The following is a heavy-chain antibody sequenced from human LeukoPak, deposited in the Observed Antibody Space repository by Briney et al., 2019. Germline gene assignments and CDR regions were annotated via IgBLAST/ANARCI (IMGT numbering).Heavy chain of an antibody. CDR1: GFTFSSYD. Sequence: PGGSLRLSCAASGFTFSSYDMHWVRQVPGKGLEWVSGIGTYSDTFYPDSVKGRFIISRDNAMESLFLQMNSLRAGDTAVYFCVRARVDYCYALDVWGRGTTVTVSS. CDR3: VRARVDYCYALDV. CDR2: IGTYSDT. D-gene: IGHD2-15*01. J-gene: IGHJ6*02. V-gene: IGHV3-13*01.